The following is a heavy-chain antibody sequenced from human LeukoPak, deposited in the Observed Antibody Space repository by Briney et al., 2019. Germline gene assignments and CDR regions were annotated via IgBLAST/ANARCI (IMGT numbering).Heavy chain of an antibody. J-gene: IGHJ4*02. CDR1: GFSLSNYG. Sequence: GGSLRLSCAASGFSLSNYGLHWVRQRPGKGLEWLAVINYDGSNRYYADSVKGRFTISKDSSENTLYLQMNSLRADDTAMYYCARWGGTRQFYFDYWGQGTLATVSS. CDR3: ARWGGTRQFYFDY. V-gene: IGHV3-33*01. D-gene: IGHD3-16*01. CDR2: INYDGSNR.